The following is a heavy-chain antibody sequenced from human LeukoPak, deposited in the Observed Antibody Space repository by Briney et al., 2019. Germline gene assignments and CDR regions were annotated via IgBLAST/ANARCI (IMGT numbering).Heavy chain of an antibody. CDR1: GFTFNIYA. V-gene: IGHV3-23*01. CDR2: ISGGGTPT. CDR3: ARDLDDYNDFPPIFQY. D-gene: IGHD5-24*01. J-gene: IGHJ1*01. Sequence: GGSLRLSCAASGFTFNIYAMSWVRQAPGKGLEWVSAISGGGTPTFYADSVKGRFITSRDNSKNTLYLQMNSLRVEDTAVYYCARDLDDYNDFPPIFQYWGQGTQVIVSS.